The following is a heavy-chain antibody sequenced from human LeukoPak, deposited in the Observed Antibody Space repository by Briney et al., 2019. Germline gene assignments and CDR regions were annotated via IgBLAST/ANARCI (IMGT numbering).Heavy chain of an antibody. D-gene: IGHD3-10*01. CDR3: TRFRGPYGSGSSNRYFDY. CDR2: IKQDGSEK. CDR1: GFTFSSYW. J-gene: IGHJ4*02. Sequence: GGSLRLSCAASGFTFSSYWMSWVRQAPGKGLEWVANIKQDGSEKYYVDSVKGRFTISRDNAKNSLYLQMNSLKTEDTAVYYCTRFRGPYGSGSSNRYFDYWGQGTLVTVSS. V-gene: IGHV3-7*03.